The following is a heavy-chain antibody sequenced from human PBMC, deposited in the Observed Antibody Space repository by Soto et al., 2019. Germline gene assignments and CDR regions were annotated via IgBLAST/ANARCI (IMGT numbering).Heavy chain of an antibody. J-gene: IGHJ4*02. V-gene: IGHV1-69*01. CDR2: VISLFGTA. D-gene: IGHD4-17*01. Sequence: VQLMQSGAEVKKPGSSVKVSCKASGGTFSSHSINWVRQAPGQGLEWMGGVISLFGTANYAHNFKGRVTITADQSTCTASMELNSLRSDDTAVYYCAREVGYGDFSAALLDWGQGTLVTVSS. CDR3: AREVGYGDFSAALLD. CDR1: GGTFSSHS.